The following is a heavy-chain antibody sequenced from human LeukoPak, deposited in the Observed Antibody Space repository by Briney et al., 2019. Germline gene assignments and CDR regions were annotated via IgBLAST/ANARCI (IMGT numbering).Heavy chain of an antibody. CDR1: GFTFSSYG. D-gene: IGHD2-8*01. V-gene: IGHV3-33*06. CDR2: IWYDGSNK. Sequence: GGSLRLSCAASGFTFSSYGMHWVRQAPGKGLEWVAVIWYDGSNKYYADSVKGRFTISRDNSKNTLYLQMISLRAEDTAVYYCAKANCTNGVCYPDYWGQGTLVTVSS. J-gene: IGHJ4*02. CDR3: AKANCTNGVCYPDY.